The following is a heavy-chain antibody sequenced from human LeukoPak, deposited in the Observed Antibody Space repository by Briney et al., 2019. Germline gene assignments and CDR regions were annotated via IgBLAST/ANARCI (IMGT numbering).Heavy chain of an antibody. CDR3: AELGITMIGGV. CDR1: GFTFSTSW. J-gene: IGHJ6*04. Sequence: GESLRLSCVTSGFTFSTSWMNWVRQAPGKGLEWVANIKEDGSVKNYADSVKGRFTISRDNAKNSLYLQMNSLRAEDTAVYYCAELGITMIGGVWGKGTTVTISS. V-gene: IGHV3-7*01. D-gene: IGHD3-10*02. CDR2: IKEDGSVK.